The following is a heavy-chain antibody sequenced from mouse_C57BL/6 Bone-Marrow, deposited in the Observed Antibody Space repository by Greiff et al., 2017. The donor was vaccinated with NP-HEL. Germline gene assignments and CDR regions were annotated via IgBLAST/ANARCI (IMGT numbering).Heavy chain of an antibody. J-gene: IGHJ2*01. D-gene: IGHD4-1*01. CDR3: ARDWDPDY. CDR2: ISDGGSYT. V-gene: IGHV5-4*01. Sequence: EVHLVESGGGLVKPGGSLKLSCAASGFTFSSYAMSWVRQTPEKRLAWVATISDGGSYTYYPDNVKGRFTISRDNAKNNLYLQMSHLKSEDTAMYYCARDWDPDYGGQGTTLTVSS. CDR1: GFTFSSYA.